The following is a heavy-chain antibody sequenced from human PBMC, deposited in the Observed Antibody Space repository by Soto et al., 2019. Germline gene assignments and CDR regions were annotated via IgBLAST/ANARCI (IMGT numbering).Heavy chain of an antibody. CDR1: GGSLSPNRSH. CDR2: IFSSGST. CDR3: ARQPTTGDTHLWFDP. D-gene: IGHD2-21*01. V-gene: IGHV4-39*01. J-gene: IGHJ5*02. Sequence: PSEDLPHRCNGSGGSLSPNRSHLARIRPPPGKGLEWLANIFSSGSTYYNPSLASRVTVSVDTSKNEFSLKLRSVTAADTAVYYCARQPTTGDTHLWFDPWGQGTLVTGSS.